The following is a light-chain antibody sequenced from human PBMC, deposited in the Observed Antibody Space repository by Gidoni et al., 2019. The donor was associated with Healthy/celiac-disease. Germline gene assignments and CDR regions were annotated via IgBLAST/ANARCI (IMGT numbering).Light chain of an antibody. V-gene: IGKV3-15*01. Sequence: EIVMTPSPATLSVSPGERATLSCRASQSVSSNLAWYRQKPGQAPRLLIYGASTRATGIPARFSGSGSGTEFTLTISSLQSEDFAVYYCQQYNTWPPVTFGQGTRLEIK. CDR2: GAS. CDR1: QSVSSN. J-gene: IGKJ5*01. CDR3: QQYNTWPPVT.